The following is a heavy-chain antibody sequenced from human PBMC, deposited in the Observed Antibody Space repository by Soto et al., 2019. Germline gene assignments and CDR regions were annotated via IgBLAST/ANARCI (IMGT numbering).Heavy chain of an antibody. CDR3: ARGGSNDWQVALDI. J-gene: IGHJ3*02. Sequence: QLQQWGAGLLKPSETLSLTCVVSGGSFSTYYYNWIRQSPGKGLEWIGEINHSGDSNYSPPLKSRVTMSLDTSKNQFSLKLTSVTAADTAVYYCARGGSNDWQVALDIWGQGTMVTVSS. D-gene: IGHD3-9*01. V-gene: IGHV4-34*01. CDR1: GGSFSTYY. CDR2: INHSGDS.